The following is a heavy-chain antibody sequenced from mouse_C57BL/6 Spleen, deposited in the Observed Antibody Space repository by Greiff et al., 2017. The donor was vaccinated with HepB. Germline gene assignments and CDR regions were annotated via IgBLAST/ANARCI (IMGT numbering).Heavy chain of an antibody. Sequence: EVQLQQSGPELVKPGASVKISCKASGYTFTDYYMNWVKQSHGKSLEWIGDINPNNGGTSYNQKFKGKATLTVDKSSSTAYMELRSLTSEDSAVYYCARKLGLYYYGSSYWYFDVWGTGTTVTVSS. J-gene: IGHJ1*03. CDR3: ARKLGLYYYGSSYWYFDV. D-gene: IGHD1-1*01. CDR2: INPNNGGT. CDR1: GYTFTDYY. V-gene: IGHV1-26*01.